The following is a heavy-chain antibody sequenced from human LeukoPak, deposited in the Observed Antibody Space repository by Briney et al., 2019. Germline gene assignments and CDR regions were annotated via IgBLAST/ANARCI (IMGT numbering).Heavy chain of an antibody. J-gene: IGHJ4*02. CDR3: AKDLGTLAIIFDL. D-gene: IGHD3-9*01. CDR2: ISGDGSGK. CDR1: GFIFSNHG. Sequence: PGGSLRLSCAASGFIFSNHGMHWVRQAPGKGLEWVALISGDGSGKCYADSVKGRFTISRDNSKNTMYLQMKSLGAEDTAVYYCAKDLGTLAIIFDLWGQGTLVTVSS. V-gene: IGHV3-30*18.